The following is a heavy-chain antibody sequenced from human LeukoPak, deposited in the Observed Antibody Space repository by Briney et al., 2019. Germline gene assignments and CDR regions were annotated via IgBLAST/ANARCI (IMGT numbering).Heavy chain of an antibody. CDR1: RFTFSTYT. Sequence: GGSLRLSCAASRFTFSTYTMYWVRHPPGKRLEWVSIIGSSGGGIHYADSVKGRFTISRDNSKNALYLQMNSLRVEDTAVYYCAIDPNWGTHSWGQGVLVTVSS. D-gene: IGHD7-27*01. CDR3: AIDPNWGTHS. CDR2: IGSSGGGI. J-gene: IGHJ4*02. V-gene: IGHV3-23*01.